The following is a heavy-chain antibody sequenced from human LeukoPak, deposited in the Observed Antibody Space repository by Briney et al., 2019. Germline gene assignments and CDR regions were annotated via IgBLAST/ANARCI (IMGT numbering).Heavy chain of an antibody. D-gene: IGHD1-14*01. CDR1: GGSISSYY. V-gene: IGHV4-59*01. CDR2: IYYSGST. Sequence: SETLSLTCTVSGGSISSYYWSWVRQPPGKGLEWIGYIYYSGSTNYNPSLKSRVTISVDTSKSQFSLKLSSVTAADTGVYYCARDGNPFDYWGQGTLVTVSS. CDR3: ARDGNPFDY. J-gene: IGHJ4*02.